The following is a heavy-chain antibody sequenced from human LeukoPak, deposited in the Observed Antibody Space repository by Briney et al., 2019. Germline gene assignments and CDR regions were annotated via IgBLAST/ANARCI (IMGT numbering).Heavy chain of an antibody. Sequence: GGSLRLSCAASGFTFSSYDMSWVRQAPGKGLEWVSTISGTGAGTYYADSVKGRFTISRDNSKNTLYLQMSSLRAEDTAVYYCARVYLGSSPDYWGQGTLVTVSS. CDR3: ARVYLGSSPDY. D-gene: IGHD6-6*01. CDR1: GFTFSSYD. V-gene: IGHV3-23*01. J-gene: IGHJ4*02. CDR2: ISGTGAGT.